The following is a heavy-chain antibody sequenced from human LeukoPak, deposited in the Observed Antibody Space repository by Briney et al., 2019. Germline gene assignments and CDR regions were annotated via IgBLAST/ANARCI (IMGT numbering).Heavy chain of an antibody. Sequence: PSETLSLTCTVPGGSISSYYWSWIRQPPGEGLEWIGYIYYSGSTNYNPSLKSRVTISVDTSKNEFSLKLSSVTAADTAVYYCARVSSGWSTDYYFDYWGQGTLVTVSS. CDR3: ARVSSGWSTDYYFDY. CDR2: IYYSGST. D-gene: IGHD6-19*01. CDR1: GGSISSYY. J-gene: IGHJ4*02. V-gene: IGHV4-59*01.